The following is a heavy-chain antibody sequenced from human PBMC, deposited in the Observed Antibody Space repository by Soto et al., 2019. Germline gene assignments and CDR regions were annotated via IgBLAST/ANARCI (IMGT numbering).Heavy chain of an antibody. CDR2: ISGSGGST. CDR3: ATASSLPTIKHN. CDR1: GFTFSSYA. Sequence: VQLLESGGGLVQPGGSLRLSCAASGFTFSSYAMSWVRQAPGKGLEWVSAISGSGGSTYYADSVKGRFTISRDNAKNSLYLQMNSLRAEDTAVYYCATASSLPTIKHNWGQGTLVTVSS. V-gene: IGHV3-23*01. D-gene: IGHD6-13*01. J-gene: IGHJ4*02.